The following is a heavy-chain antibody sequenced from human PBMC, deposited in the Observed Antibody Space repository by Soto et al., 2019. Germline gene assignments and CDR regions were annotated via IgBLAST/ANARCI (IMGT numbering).Heavy chain of an antibody. CDR1: GFTFTRYS. J-gene: IGHJ4*02. CDR3: ARESEDLTSNFDY. Sequence: GGSLRLSCVASGFTFTRYSMNWVRQAPGKGLEWVSSISSTTNYIYYGDSMKGRFTISRDNAKNSLYLEMNSLRAEDTAVYYCARESEDLTSNFDYWGQGTLVTVSS. V-gene: IGHV3-21*06. CDR2: ISSTTNYI.